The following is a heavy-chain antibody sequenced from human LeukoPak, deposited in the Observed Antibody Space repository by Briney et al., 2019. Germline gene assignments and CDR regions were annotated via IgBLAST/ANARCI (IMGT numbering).Heavy chain of an antibody. CDR2: TYYRSQWVQ. J-gene: IGHJ4*02. V-gene: IGHV6-1*01. CDR1: GDTVSSDNVA. Sequence: SQTLSLTCDISGDTVSSDNVAWDWIRQSPSRGLEWLGRTYYRSQWVQHCGASVKGSVTINPDPYKNQISLEQNSVTPYDTAIYYCGRRIHATGGLDYWGQGTLVTVSS. CDR3: GRRIHATGGLDY. D-gene: IGHD3-16*01.